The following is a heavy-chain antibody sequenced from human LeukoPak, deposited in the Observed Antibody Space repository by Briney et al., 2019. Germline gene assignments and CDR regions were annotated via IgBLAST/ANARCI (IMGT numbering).Heavy chain of an antibody. CDR2: ICGSGGST. CDR3: AKDSVAAAGTWWFDP. CDR1: GFTFSSYG. V-gene: IGHV3-23*01. Sequence: GGTLRLSCAASGFTFSSYGMSWVRQAPGKGLEWVSAICGSGGSTYYADSVKGRFTISRDNSKNTLYLQMNSLRAEDTAVYYCAKDSVAAAGTWWFDPWGQGTLVTVSS. D-gene: IGHD6-13*01. J-gene: IGHJ5*02.